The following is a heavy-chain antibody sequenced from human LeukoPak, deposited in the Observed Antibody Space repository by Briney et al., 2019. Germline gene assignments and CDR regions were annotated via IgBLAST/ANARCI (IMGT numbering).Heavy chain of an antibody. CDR1: GGSISSGGYY. CDR3: ARQGVYSSSWDYYYYVMDV. CDR2: IYYSGST. J-gene: IGHJ6*02. V-gene: IGHV4-31*03. D-gene: IGHD6-6*01. Sequence: SQTLSLTCTVSGGSISSGGYYWSWIRQHPGKGLEWIGYIYYSGSTYYNPSLKSRVTISVDTSKNQFSLKLSSVTAADTAVYYCARQGVYSSSWDYYYYVMDVWGQGTTVTVSS.